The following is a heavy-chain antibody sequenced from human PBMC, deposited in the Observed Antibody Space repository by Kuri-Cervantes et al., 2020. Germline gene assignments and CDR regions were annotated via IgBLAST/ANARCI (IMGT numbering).Heavy chain of an antibody. CDR2: ISGSGGST. J-gene: IGHJ4*02. CDR1: GFTFSSYA. V-gene: IGHV3-23*01. CDR3: AKDLIGSGWYYFDY. Sequence: GGSLRPSCAASGFTFSSYAMSWVRQAPGKGLEWVSAISGSGGSTYYADSVKGRFTISRDNSKNTLYLQMNSLRAEDTAVYYCAKDLIGSGWYYFDYWGQGTLVTVSS. D-gene: IGHD6-19*01.